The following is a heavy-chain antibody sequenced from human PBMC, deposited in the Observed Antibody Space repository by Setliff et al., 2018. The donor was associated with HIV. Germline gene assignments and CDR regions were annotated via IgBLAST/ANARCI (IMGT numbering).Heavy chain of an antibody. V-gene: IGHV1-18*01. Sequence: ASVKVSCKASGYTFTSYGISWVRQAPRQGLEWMGWISAYNGNTNYAQKLQGRVTMTTDTSTSTAYMELRSLRSDDTAVYYCARDPPLAAVGGPDAFDIWGQGTMVTVSS. D-gene: IGHD6-13*01. CDR1: GYTFTSYG. J-gene: IGHJ3*02. CDR3: ARDPPLAAVGGPDAFDI. CDR2: ISAYNGNT.